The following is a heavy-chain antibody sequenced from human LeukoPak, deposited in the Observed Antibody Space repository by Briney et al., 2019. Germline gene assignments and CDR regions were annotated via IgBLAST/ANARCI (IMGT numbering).Heavy chain of an antibody. CDR2: IYPGGTT. Sequence: SETLSLTCTASGDSITYYHWTWIRQPPGKALEWIGDIYPGGTTRHNPSLRSRTTISVDTSKNQFSLMLGSVTAADTALYYCARHVAHTSKIDFWGLGTLVTVSS. CDR3: ARHVAHTSKIDF. D-gene: IGHD2-21*01. V-gene: IGHV4-4*09. J-gene: IGHJ4*02. CDR1: GDSITYYH.